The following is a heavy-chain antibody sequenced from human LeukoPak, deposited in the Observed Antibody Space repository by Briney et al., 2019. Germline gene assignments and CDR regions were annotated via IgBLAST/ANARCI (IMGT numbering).Heavy chain of an antibody. Sequence: GGSLRLSCVASAFSYSRYWMHWVRQTPGKGLVWVSRIRGDGLDSNYADSVRGRFTISRDNAKNTLYLQMDSLRPEDTAVYYCARGLVNSSWFFDYWGQGTLVTVSS. CDR1: AFSYSRYW. D-gene: IGHD6-13*01. CDR2: IRGDGLDS. CDR3: ARGLVNSSWFFDY. V-gene: IGHV3-74*01. J-gene: IGHJ4*02.